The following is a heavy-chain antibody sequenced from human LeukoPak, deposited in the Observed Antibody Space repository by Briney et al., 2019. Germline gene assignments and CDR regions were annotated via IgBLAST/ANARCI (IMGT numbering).Heavy chain of an antibody. CDR1: EFTFSSYW. J-gene: IGHJ6*03. CDR2: IKQDGCEK. V-gene: IGHV3-7*01. D-gene: IGHD3-22*01. Sequence: PGGSLRLSCAASEFTFSSYWMSWVRQAPGKGLEWVANIKQDGCEKYYVDSVKGRFTISRDNAKNSLYLQMNSLRAEDTAVYYCARGRDSSGYYSYYYYYYMDVWGKGTTVTVSS. CDR3: ARGRDSSGYYSYYYYYYMDV.